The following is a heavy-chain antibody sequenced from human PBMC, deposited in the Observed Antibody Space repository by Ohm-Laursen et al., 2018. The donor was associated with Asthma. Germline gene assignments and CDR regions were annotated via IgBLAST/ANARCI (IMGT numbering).Heavy chain of an antibody. J-gene: IGHJ1*01. CDR2: IWYDGSNK. D-gene: IGHD1-26*01. CDR3: TRGSAGTHPEYFQH. V-gene: IGHV3-33*08. CDR1: GFTFGSYG. Sequence: SLRLSCTAFGFTFGSYGMHWVRQAPGKGLEWVAIIWYDGSNKYYADSVKGRFTISRDNSKNTLYLQMNSLRAEDTAVYYCTRGSAGTHPEYFQHWGQGTLVTVSS.